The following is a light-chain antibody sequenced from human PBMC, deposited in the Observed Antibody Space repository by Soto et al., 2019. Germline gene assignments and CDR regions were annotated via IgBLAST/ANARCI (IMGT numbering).Light chain of an antibody. CDR2: VVS. J-gene: IGLJ3*02. CDR1: SSDVGGYNY. V-gene: IGLV2-14*01. CDR3: SSYTSSSARV. Sequence: QSALTQPASVSGSPGQSITISCTGTSSDVGGYNYVSWYQQHPGKAPKLMIYVVSNRPSGVSNRFSGSKAGNTASLTISGLHAEDDADYYCSSYTSSSARVFGGGTKLTVL.